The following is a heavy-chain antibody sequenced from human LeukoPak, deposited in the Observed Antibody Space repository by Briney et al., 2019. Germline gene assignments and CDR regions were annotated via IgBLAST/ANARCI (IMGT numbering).Heavy chain of an antibody. CDR1: GGSVSDYY. Sequence: SETLSLTCTVSGGSVSDYYWSWIRQSPGKGLEWIGYIYYTGTNYNPSLKSRVTISVDTSKNQFSLKLSSVTAADTAVYYCARTSLAVAGPVGHDYWGQGTLVTVSS. D-gene: IGHD6-19*01. CDR3: ARTSLAVAGPVGHDY. J-gene: IGHJ4*02. V-gene: IGHV4-59*02. CDR2: IYYTGT.